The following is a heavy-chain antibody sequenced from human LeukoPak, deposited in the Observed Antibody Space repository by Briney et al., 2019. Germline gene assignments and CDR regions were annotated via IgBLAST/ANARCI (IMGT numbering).Heavy chain of an antibody. J-gene: IGHJ6*02. D-gene: IGHD1-7*01. CDR2: TVSEIDGGTT. V-gene: IGHV3-15*04. CDR3: TTDEDWNYARKDV. CDR1: GFTFNYAW. Sequence: GGSLRLSCAASGFTFNYAWMSWVRQVPGKGLEWVGQTVSEIDGGTTDYATLVKGRFTISRDDSKSTLYLQMNSLKIEDTAVYYCTTDEDWNYARKDVWGQGATVIVSS.